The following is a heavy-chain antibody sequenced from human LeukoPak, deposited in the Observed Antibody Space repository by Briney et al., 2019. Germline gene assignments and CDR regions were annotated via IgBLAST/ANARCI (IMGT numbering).Heavy chain of an antibody. CDR2: INHSGST. V-gene: IGHV4-34*01. CDR3: ARRAWYYYGSGTGFDP. Sequence: SETLSLTCAVYGGSFSGYYWSWIRQPPGKGLEWIGEINHSGSTNYNPSLKSRVTISVDTSKNQFSLKLSSVTAADTAAYYCARRAWYYYGSGTGFDPWGQGTLVTVSS. D-gene: IGHD3-10*01. J-gene: IGHJ5*02. CDR1: GGSFSGYY.